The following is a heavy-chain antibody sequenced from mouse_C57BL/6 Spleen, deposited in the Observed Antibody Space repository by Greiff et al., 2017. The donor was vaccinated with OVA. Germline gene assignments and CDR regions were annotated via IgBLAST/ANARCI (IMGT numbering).Heavy chain of an antibody. D-gene: IGHD4-1*01. CDR3: AREGVTGAFDY. CDR2: IYPGSGNT. J-gene: IGHJ2*01. Sequence: VKLVESGAELVRPGASVKLSCKASGYTFTDYYINWVKQRPGQGLEWIARIYPGSGNTYYNEKFKGKATLTAEKSSSTAYMQLSSLTSEDSAVYFCAREGVTGAFDYWGQGTTLTVSS. V-gene: IGHV1-76*01. CDR1: GYTFTDYY.